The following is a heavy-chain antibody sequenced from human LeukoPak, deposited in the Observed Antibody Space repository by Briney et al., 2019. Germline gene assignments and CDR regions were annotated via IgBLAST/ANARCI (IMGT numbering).Heavy chain of an antibody. CDR1: GFIFSSYA. J-gene: IGHJ1*01. D-gene: IGHD3-22*01. CDR2: ISGSGGST. CDR3: ARAPSEIGGYYPEYFRH. V-gene: IGHV3-23*01. Sequence: GGSLRLSCAASGFIFSSYAMSWVRQAPGKGLEWVSTISGSGGSTYYADSVKGRFTISRDNAKNTVSLQMNSLRAEDTGVYYCARAPSEIGGYYPEYFRHWGQGTLVIVSS.